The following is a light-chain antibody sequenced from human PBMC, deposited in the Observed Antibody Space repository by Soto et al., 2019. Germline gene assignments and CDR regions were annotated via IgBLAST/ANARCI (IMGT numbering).Light chain of an antibody. J-gene: IGKJ1*01. V-gene: IGKV3-20*01. Sequence: EIGLTQSASTLPLSPGERATLSCRASQSVSSSYLAWYQQNPGQAPRLLIYGASSRATGIPDRFSGRLYGTDFNLTISRLEPEDFSVYYCQQYAIFPRTFGQGTKVDIK. CDR3: QQYAIFPRT. CDR1: QSVSSSY. CDR2: GAS.